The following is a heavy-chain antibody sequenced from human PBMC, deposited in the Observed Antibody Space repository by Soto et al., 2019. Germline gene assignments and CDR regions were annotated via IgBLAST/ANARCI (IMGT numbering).Heavy chain of an antibody. D-gene: IGHD6-13*01. CDR2: IYYSGST. CDR1: GGSISSSSYY. CDR3: ARHVSFSAAAGTNIYDAFDI. J-gene: IGHJ3*02. V-gene: IGHV4-39*01. Sequence: ETLSLTCTVSGGSISSSSYYWGWIRQPPGKGLEWIGSIYYSGSTYYNPSLKSRVTISVDTSKNQFSLKLRSVTAADTAVYCCARHVSFSAAAGTNIYDAFDIWGQGTMVTVSS.